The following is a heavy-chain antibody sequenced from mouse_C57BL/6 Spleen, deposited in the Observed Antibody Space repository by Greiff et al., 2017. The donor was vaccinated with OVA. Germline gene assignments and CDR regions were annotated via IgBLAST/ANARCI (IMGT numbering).Heavy chain of an antibody. Sequence: QVQLQQPGAELVMPGASVKLSCKASGYTFTSYWMHWVKQRPGQGLEWIGEIDPSDSYTNYNQKFKGKSTLTVDKSSSTAYMQLSSLTSEDSAVYDCARPYYYGSTYFDYWGQGTTLTVSS. J-gene: IGHJ2*01. CDR2: IDPSDSYT. CDR3: ARPYYYGSTYFDY. V-gene: IGHV1-69*01. CDR1: GYTFTSYW. D-gene: IGHD1-1*01.